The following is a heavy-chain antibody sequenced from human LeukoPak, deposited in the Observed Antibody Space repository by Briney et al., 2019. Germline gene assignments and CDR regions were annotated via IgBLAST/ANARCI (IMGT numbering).Heavy chain of an antibody. V-gene: IGHV4-39*07. Sequence: PSETLSLTCTVSGGSVSSGSYYWSWIRQPPGKGLEWIGEINHSGSTNYNPSLKSRVTISVDTSKNQFSLKLSSVTAADTAVYYCARGRRYCSSTSCYRRYHYYYGMDVWGQGTTVTVSS. D-gene: IGHD2-2*02. CDR1: GGSVSSGSYY. J-gene: IGHJ6*02. CDR2: INHSGST. CDR3: ARGRRYCSSTSCYRRYHYYYGMDV.